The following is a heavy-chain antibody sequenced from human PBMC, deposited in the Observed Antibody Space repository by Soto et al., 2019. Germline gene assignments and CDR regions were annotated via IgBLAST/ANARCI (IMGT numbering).Heavy chain of an antibody. Sequence: TLSLTCTVSGGSISSGACYWSWIRQHPGRGLEWIGHIYYSGSTFYNSSLKSRVTISVDTSKNQFSLKLSSVTAADTAVHYCARVYCSGGSCYRFDYWGQGTLVTVSS. J-gene: IGHJ4*02. D-gene: IGHD2-15*01. CDR1: GGSISSGACY. V-gene: IGHV4-31*03. CDR3: ARVYCSGGSCYRFDY. CDR2: IYYSGST.